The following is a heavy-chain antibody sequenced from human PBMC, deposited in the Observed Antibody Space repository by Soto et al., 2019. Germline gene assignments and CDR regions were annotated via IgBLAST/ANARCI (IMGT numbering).Heavy chain of an antibody. D-gene: IGHD3-10*01. CDR1: GGSFSGYY. CDR2: INHSGST. V-gene: IGHV4-34*01. J-gene: IGHJ6*03. CDR3: ARTKITMVRGVITYYYYYMDV. Sequence: SETLSLTCAVYGGSFSGYYLSWIRQPPGKGLEWIGEINHSGSTNYNPSLKSRVTISVDTSKNQFSLKLSSVTAADTAVYYCARTKITMVRGVITYYYYYMDVWGKGTTVTVSS.